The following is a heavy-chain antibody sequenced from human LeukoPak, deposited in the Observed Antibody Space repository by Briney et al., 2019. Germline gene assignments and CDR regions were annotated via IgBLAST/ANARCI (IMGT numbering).Heavy chain of an antibody. V-gene: IGHV3-48*03. CDR2: ISSSGSTR. D-gene: IGHD5-12*01. Sequence: GGSLRLSCAASGFTFRIYDMNWVRQAPGKGLEWVSYISSSGSTRSYADSVQGRFTISRDNAKNSLSLQMNSLRAEATAVYYCARVAWRAFDIWGQGTMVTVSS. J-gene: IGHJ3*02. CDR3: ARVAWRAFDI. CDR1: GFTFRIYD.